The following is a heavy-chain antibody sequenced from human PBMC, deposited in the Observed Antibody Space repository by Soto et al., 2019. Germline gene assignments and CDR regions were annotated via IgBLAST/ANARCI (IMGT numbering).Heavy chain of an antibody. CDR2: IYPGDSDT. J-gene: IGHJ6*02. CDR3: ARQMYSSSSDYYYYGMDV. V-gene: IGHV5-51*01. D-gene: IGHD6-6*01. Sequence: ESLKISCKGSGYSFTSYWIGWVRQMPGKGLEWMGIIYPGDSDTRYSPSFQGQVTISADKSISTAYLQWSSLKASDTAMYYCARQMYSSSSDYYYYGMDVWGQGTTVTVSS. CDR1: GYSFTSYW.